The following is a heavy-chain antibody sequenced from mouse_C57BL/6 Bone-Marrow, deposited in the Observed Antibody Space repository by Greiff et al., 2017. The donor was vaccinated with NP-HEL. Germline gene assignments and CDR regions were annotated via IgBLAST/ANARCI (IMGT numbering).Heavy chain of an antibody. J-gene: IGHJ1*03. V-gene: IGHV1-80*01. D-gene: IGHD1-1*01. CDR3: ARSITTAPDV. Sequence: QVQLKESGAELVKPGASVKISCKASGYAFSSYWMNWVKQRPGKGLEWIGQFYPGDGDTNYKGKFKGKATLTADKSSSTAYMQLSSLTSEDAAVYFCARSITTAPDVWGTGTTVTVSS. CDR1: GYAFSSYW. CDR2: FYPGDGDT.